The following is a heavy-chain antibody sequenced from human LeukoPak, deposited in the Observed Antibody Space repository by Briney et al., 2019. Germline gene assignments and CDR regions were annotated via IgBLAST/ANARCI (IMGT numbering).Heavy chain of an antibody. CDR2: ISSSSSYI. V-gene: IGHV3-21*01. Sequence: PGGSLRLSCAASGFTFSSYSMNWVRQAPGKGLEWVSSISSSSSYIYYADSVKGRFTISRDNAKNSLYLQMNSLRAEDTAVYYCARDFDSSGYRMPFDYWGQGTLVTVYS. CDR3: ARDFDSSGYRMPFDY. CDR1: GFTFSSYS. J-gene: IGHJ4*02. D-gene: IGHD3-22*01.